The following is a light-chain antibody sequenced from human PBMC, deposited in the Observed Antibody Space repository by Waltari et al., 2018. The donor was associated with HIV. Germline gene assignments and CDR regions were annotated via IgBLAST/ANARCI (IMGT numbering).Light chain of an antibody. CDR1: SSDIGSYNL. V-gene: IGLV2-23*01. CDR3: CSDTDSGV. J-gene: IGLJ3*02. CDR2: EGS. Sequence: QSAPTQPASVSGSPGQSITIPCTGTSSDIGSYNLVSWYQQHPGKAPKLMIYEGSQRPSGVSSRFSGSKSGNTASLTIAGLEAEDAAVYHCCSDTDSGVFGGGTKVTVL.